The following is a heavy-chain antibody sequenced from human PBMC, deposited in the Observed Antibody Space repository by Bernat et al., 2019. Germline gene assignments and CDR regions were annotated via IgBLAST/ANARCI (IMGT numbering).Heavy chain of an antibody. CDR2: ISYDGSNK. D-gene: IGHD6-13*01. Sequence: QVQLVESGGGVVQPGRSLRLSCAASGFTFSSYAMHWVRQAPGKGLEWVAVISYDGSNKYYADSVKGRFTISRDNSKNTLYLQMNSLRAEDTAVYYCARDVCRDGSWYWYFDLWGRGTLVTVSS. CDR3: ARDVCRDGSWYWYFDL. V-gene: IGHV3-30-3*01. CDR1: GFTFSSYA. J-gene: IGHJ2*01.